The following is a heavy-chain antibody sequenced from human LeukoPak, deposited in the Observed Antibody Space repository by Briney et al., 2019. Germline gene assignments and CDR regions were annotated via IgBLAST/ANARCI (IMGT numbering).Heavy chain of an antibody. V-gene: IGHV3-30*02. Sequence: GGSLRLSCAASGFTFSSYGMHWVRQAPGKGLEWVAFIRYDGSNKYYADSVKGRFTISRDNSKNTLYLQMNSLRAEDTAVHYCAKVMGSSGWPSYWGQGTLVTVSS. CDR3: AKVMGSSGWPSY. CDR1: GFTFSSYG. D-gene: IGHD6-19*01. J-gene: IGHJ4*02. CDR2: IRYDGSNK.